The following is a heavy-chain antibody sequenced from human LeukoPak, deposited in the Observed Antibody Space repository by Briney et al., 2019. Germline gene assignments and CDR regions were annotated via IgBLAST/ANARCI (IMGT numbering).Heavy chain of an antibody. D-gene: IGHD3-16*01. V-gene: IGHV1-69*06. Sequence: GASVEVSCKASGGTFSSYAISWVRQAPGQGFEWMGGIIPIFGTANYAQKFQGRVTITADKSTSTAYMELSSLRSEDTAVYYCARGYDADYYYYYYMDVWGKGTTVTVSS. CDR3: ARGYDADYYYYYYMDV. CDR1: GGTFSSYA. J-gene: IGHJ6*03. CDR2: IIPIFGTA.